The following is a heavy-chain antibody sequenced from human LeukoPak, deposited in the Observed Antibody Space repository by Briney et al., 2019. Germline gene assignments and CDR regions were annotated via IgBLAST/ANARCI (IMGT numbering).Heavy chain of an antibody. Sequence: ASVKVSFKVSGYTLTELSMHWVRQAPGKGLEWMGGFDPEDGETIYAQKFQGRVTMTEDTSTDTAYMELSSLRSEDTAVYYCATSVVLTPPFDYWGQGTLVTVSS. D-gene: IGHD2-8*01. CDR3: ATSVVLTPPFDY. CDR1: GYTLTELS. J-gene: IGHJ4*02. CDR2: FDPEDGET. V-gene: IGHV1-24*01.